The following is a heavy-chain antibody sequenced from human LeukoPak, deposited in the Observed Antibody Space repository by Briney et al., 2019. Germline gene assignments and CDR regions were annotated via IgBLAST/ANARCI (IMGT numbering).Heavy chain of an antibody. J-gene: IGHJ4*02. CDR3: ARGYSSGWHLDY. CDR2: INHSGST. D-gene: IGHD6-19*01. V-gene: IGHV4-34*01. Sequence: PSETLSLTCAAYGGSFSGYYWSWIRQPPGKGLEWIGEINHSGSTNYNPSLKSRVTISVDTSKNQFSLKLSSVTAADTAVYYCARGYSSGWHLDYWGQGTLVTVSS. CDR1: GGSFSGYY.